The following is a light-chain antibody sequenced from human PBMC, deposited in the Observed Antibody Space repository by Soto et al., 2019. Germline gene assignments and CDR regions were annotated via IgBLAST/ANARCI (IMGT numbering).Light chain of an antibody. CDR3: QKYNNWPLT. J-gene: IGKJ4*01. Sequence: EIVMTQSPATLSVSPGERASLSCRASQSVSSNLAWYQQKPGQAPRLLIYGASTRATGIPARFSGSGSGTEFTLTVSSLQSEDFAVYYCQKYNNWPLTFGGGTKVEIK. V-gene: IGKV3-15*01. CDR1: QSVSSN. CDR2: GAS.